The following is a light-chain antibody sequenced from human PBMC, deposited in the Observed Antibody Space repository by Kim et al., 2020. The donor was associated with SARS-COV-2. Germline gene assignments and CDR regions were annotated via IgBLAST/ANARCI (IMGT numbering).Light chain of an antibody. Sequence: EIVLTQSPATLSLSPGERATLSCRASQSVSSYLAWYQQKPGQAPRLLIYDASNRATGIPARFSGSGSGTDFTLTISSLEPEDFVVYYCQQRINWPLTFGGGTKLDI. J-gene: IGKJ4*01. V-gene: IGKV3-11*01. CDR2: DAS. CDR1: QSVSSY. CDR3: QQRINWPLT.